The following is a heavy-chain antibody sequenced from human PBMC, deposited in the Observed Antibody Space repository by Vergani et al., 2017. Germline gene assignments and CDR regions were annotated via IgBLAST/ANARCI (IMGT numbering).Heavy chain of an antibody. CDR3: ARDMGNTLYYDFWSGPQSYYFDY. Sequence: QVQLVQSGAEVKKPGSSVKVSCKASGYTFTSYAMHWVRQAPGQRLEWMGWINAGNGNTKYSQKFQGRVTITRDTSTSTAYMELRSLRSDDTAVYYCARDMGNTLYYDFWSGPQSYYFDYWGQGTLVTVSS. CDR2: INAGNGNT. CDR1: GYTFTSYA. D-gene: IGHD3-3*01. J-gene: IGHJ4*02. V-gene: IGHV1-3*01.